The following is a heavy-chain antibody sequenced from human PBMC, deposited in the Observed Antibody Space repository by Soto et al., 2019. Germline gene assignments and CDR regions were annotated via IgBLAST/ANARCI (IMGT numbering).Heavy chain of an antibody. CDR1: GFTFSSYS. CDR2: ISSYSSTL. V-gene: IGHV3-48*01. CDR3: AVSGWGLAGGFDP. D-gene: IGHD6-19*01. J-gene: IGHJ5*02. Sequence: EVQLVESGGGLVQPGGSLRLSCAASGFTFSSYSMNWVRQAPGKGLEWVSYISSYSSTLYYADSVKGRFTISRDNAKSSLYLQMNSLRAEDTAVYYCAVSGWGLAGGFDPWGQGTLVTVSS.